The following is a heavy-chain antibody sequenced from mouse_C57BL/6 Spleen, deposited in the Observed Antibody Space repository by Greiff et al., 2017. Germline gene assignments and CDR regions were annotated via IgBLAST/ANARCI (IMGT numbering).Heavy chain of an antibody. D-gene: IGHD2-4*01. Sequence: QVQLKESGPGLVAPSQSLSITCTVSGFSLTSYAISWVRQPPGKGLEWLGVIWAGGGTNYNSASNTRLSISKDNSKSQVFLKMNSLQTDDTARYYCARDDYDWFAYWGQGTLVTVSA. J-gene: IGHJ3*01. CDR2: IWAGGGT. CDR3: ARDDYDWFAY. CDR1: GFSLTSYA. V-gene: IGHV2-9-1*01.